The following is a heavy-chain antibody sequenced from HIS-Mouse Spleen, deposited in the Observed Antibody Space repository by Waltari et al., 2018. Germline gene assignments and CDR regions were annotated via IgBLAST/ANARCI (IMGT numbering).Heavy chain of an antibody. V-gene: IGHV3-30-3*01. J-gene: IGHJ4*02. CDR1: GFRCSSYG. Sequence: QVQLVESGGGVVQPGRSLGLSCAASGFRCSSYGMHWVRQAPGKGLEWVAVISYDGSNKYYADSVKGRFTISRDNSKNTLYLQMNSLRAEDTAVYYCARDHSGWYFDYWGQGTLVTVSS. CDR2: ISYDGSNK. D-gene: IGHD6-19*01. CDR3: ARDHSGWYFDY.